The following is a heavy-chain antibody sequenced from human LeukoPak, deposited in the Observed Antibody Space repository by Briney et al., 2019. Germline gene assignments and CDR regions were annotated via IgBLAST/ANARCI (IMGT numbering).Heavy chain of an antibody. CDR1: GGSFSPYY. V-gene: IGHV4-34*01. Sequence: SETLSLTCTVYGGSFSPYYWSWIRQPPGKGLEWIGEIKHSGSSNYNPSLNSRVTISVDRSKTQFSLKLNSLTAADTAVYYCASKDDSDYHYGGFDIWGQGTMVTVSS. D-gene: IGHD3-22*01. J-gene: IGHJ3*02. CDR3: ASKDDSDYHYGGFDI. CDR2: IKHSGSS.